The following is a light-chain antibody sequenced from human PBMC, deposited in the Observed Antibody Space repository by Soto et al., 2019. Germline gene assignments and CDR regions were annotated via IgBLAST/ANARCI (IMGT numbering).Light chain of an antibody. CDR3: QQYFSTPPF. CDR2: WAS. CDR1: QSILYNSNNKNY. J-gene: IGKJ2*01. V-gene: IGKV4-1*01. Sequence: DIVMTQSPDSLAVSLGERATINCKSSQSILYNSNNKNYLAWYQQKPGQPPKLLIYWASTRESGVPDRFSGSGSGTDFTLTISSLQAEDVAVYYCQQYFSTPPFFGQGTKLEIK.